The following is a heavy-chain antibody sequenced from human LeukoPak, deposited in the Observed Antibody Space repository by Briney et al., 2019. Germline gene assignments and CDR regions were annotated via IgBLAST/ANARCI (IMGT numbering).Heavy chain of an antibody. CDR3: AKEVTPDRSGFDAFDI. J-gene: IGHJ3*02. CDR2: ISSRGGTT. Sequence: PPGGSLSLSCAASRFTFSNYEMDWVRQAPGKGMEWDSYISSRGGTTYYAHSVKGRFTISRDNAKNSLYLQMNSLRAEDTAVYYCAKEVTPDRSGFDAFDIWGQGTMVTVSS. CDR1: RFTFSNYE. V-gene: IGHV3-48*03. D-gene: IGHD3-22*01.